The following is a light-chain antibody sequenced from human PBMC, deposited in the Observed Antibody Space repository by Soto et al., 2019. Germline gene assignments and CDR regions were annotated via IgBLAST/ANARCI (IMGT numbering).Light chain of an antibody. Sequence: DIQMTQSPSTLSASVGDRVPITCRASQSISSWWAWYQQKPGKAPKLLIYKASSLESGVPSRFSGSGSGTEFTLTISSLQPDDFATYYCQQYNSYSQTFGQGTKVDIK. CDR3: QQYNSYSQT. V-gene: IGKV1-5*03. J-gene: IGKJ1*01. CDR2: KAS. CDR1: QSISSW.